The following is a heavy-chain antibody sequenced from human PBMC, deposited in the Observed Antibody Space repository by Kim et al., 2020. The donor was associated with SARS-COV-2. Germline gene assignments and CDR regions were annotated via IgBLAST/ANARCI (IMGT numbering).Heavy chain of an antibody. Sequence: GGSLRLSCAASGFTFSSSWMTWVRQAPGKGLEWVANIKQDGNQKYYVDPVKGRFTISRDNAKNSQYLQMNSLRAEDTAVYYCARGGDLYSSGKDAFDIWGQGTLVTASS. CDR1: GFTFSSSW. V-gene: IGHV3-7*01. D-gene: IGHD6-19*01. CDR3: ARGGDLYSSGKDAFDI. J-gene: IGHJ3*02. CDR2: IKQDGNQK.